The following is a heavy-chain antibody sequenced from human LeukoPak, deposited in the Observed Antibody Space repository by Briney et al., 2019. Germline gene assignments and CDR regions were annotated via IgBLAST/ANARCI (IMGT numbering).Heavy chain of an antibody. D-gene: IGHD3-3*01. CDR2: ISGSGGST. J-gene: IGHJ4*02. V-gene: IGHV3-23*01. CDR1: GFAFSSYA. Sequence: PGGSLRLSCAASGFAFSSYAMSWVRQAPGKGLEWVSAISGSGGSTYYADSVKGRFTISRDNSKNTLYLQMNSLRAEDTAVYYCAKDRTIFGVVSSDYWGQGTLVTVSS. CDR3: AKDRTIFGVVSSDY.